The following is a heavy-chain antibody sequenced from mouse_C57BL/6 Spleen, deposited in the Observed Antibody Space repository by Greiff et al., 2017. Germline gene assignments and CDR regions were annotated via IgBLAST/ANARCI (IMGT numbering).Heavy chain of an antibody. CDR1: GYTFTGYW. CDR3: ARCEALYYGNNLGFAY. CDR2: ILPGSGST. Sequence: VKLVESGAELMKPGASVKLSCNATGYTFTGYWIEWVKQRPGHGLEWIGEILPGSGSTNYNEKFKGKATFTADTSSNTAYMQLSSLTTEDSAIYYCARCEALYYGNNLGFAYWGQGTLVTVSA. D-gene: IGHD2-1*01. V-gene: IGHV1-9*01. J-gene: IGHJ3*01.